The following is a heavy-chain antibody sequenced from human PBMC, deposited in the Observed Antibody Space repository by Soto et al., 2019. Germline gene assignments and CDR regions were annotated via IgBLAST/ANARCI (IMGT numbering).Heavy chain of an antibody. J-gene: IGHJ4*02. V-gene: IGHV4-59*01. CDR3: AGRLGATGTFDY. CDR2: IYYSGST. D-gene: IGHD1-26*01. CDR1: GGSISSYY. Sequence: QVQLQESGPGLVKPSETLSLTCTVSGGSISSYYWSWIRQPPGKGLEWIGYIYYSGSTNYNPSLTIRVTISVDTSKTQFALKLSSVTAADTAVYYCAGRLGATGTFDYWGQGTLVTVSS.